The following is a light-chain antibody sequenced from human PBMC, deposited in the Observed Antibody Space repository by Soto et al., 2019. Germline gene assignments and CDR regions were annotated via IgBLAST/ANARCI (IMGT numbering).Light chain of an antibody. CDR1: QDIRGA. CDR3: QQCNSYSIT. Sequence: AIQLTQSPSSLSASVGDRVTITCRASQDIRGALAWYQQKPGQAPKILIYDVSTLQSGVPSRFSGSSSWTDFSLTISSLQPAEFATAFCQQCNSYSITFGQGTRLDIK. J-gene: IGKJ5*01. CDR2: DVS. V-gene: IGKV1-13*02.